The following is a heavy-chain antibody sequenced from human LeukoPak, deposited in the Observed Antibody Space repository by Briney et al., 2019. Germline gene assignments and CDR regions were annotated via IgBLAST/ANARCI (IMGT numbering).Heavy chain of an antibody. Sequence: SETLSLTCTVSGGSISSYYWSWIRQPPGKGLEWIGYIYYSGSTNYNPSLKSRVTISVDTSKNQFSLKLSSVTAADTAVYYCARAKLSYGDYEGGNWFDPWGQGTLVTVSS. CDR1: GGSISSYY. V-gene: IGHV4-59*01. J-gene: IGHJ5*02. CDR2: IYYSGST. CDR3: ARAKLSYGDYEGGNWFDP. D-gene: IGHD4-17*01.